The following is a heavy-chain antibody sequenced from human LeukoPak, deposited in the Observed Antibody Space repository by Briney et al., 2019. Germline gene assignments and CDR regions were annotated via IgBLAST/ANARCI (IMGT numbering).Heavy chain of an antibody. J-gene: IGHJ4*02. CDR3: ARRQTLYCAKGVCHRFFFDY. CDR2: IYYNGTI. Sequence: PSETLSLTCTVSGVSIKSRDYYWGWIRQPPGKGLEWIGSIYYNGTINYNPSLKSRVSVSVDTSKNQFSLRLSSVTAADTAVYYCARRQTLYCAKGVCHRFFFDYWGQGTLVTVSS. D-gene: IGHD2-8*01. CDR1: GVSIKSRDYY. V-gene: IGHV4-39*01.